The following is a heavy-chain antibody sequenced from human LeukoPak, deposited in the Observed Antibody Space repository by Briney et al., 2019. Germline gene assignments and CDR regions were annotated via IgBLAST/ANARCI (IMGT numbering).Heavy chain of an antibody. CDR1: GFTFSSYS. CDR2: ISSSSSYI. V-gene: IGHV3-21*01. D-gene: IGHD2-2*01. J-gene: IGHJ4*02. CDR3: ASWLSEGLGYCSSTSCPDY. Sequence: GGSLRLSCAASGFTFSSYSMNWVRQAPGKGLEWVSSISSSSSYIYYADSVKGRFTISRDNAKNSLYLQMNSLRAEDTAVYYCASWLSEGLGYCSSTSCPDYWGQGTLVTVSS.